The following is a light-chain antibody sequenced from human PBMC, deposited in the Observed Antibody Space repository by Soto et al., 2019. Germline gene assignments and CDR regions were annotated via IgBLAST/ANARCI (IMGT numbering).Light chain of an antibody. J-gene: IGKJ1*01. CDR3: QHYNSDPWT. CDR2: DAS. V-gene: IGKV1-5*01. CDR1: QTIRRW. Sequence: DIEMTQSPSTLSASVGDRVTITCRASQTIRRWLAWYQQRPGKAPKVLIYDASTLESGVPARFIGSGSETQFSLTISSLQPEDSATYYCQHYNSDPWTFGQGTKVEIK.